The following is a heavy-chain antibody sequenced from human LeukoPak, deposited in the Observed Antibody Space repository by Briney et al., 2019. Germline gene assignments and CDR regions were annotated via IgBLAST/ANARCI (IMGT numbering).Heavy chain of an antibody. CDR2: IYYSGST. CDR3: ARVRYRLAETYIDY. Sequence: EASETLSLTCTVSGGSISSYYWSWIRQPPGKGLEWIGYIYYSGSTNYNPSLKSRVTISVDTSKNQFSLKLSSVTAADTAVYYCARVRYRLAETYIDYWGQGTLVTVPS. CDR1: GGSISSYY. J-gene: IGHJ4*02. V-gene: IGHV4-59*01. D-gene: IGHD3-16*01.